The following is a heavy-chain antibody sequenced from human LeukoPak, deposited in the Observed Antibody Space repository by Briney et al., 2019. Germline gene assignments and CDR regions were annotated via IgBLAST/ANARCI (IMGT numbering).Heavy chain of an antibody. Sequence: ASVKVSCKASGYTFTSYDINWVRQATGQGLEWMGWMNPNSGNTGYAQKFQGRVTMTRNTSISTAYMELSSLRSEDTAVYYCARGPPRGIVGTIRHVNYYYYMDVWGKGTTVTVSS. CDR3: ARGPPRGIVGTIRHVNYYYYMDV. D-gene: IGHD5-12*01. CDR2: MNPNSGNT. CDR1: GYTFTSYD. J-gene: IGHJ6*03. V-gene: IGHV1-8*01.